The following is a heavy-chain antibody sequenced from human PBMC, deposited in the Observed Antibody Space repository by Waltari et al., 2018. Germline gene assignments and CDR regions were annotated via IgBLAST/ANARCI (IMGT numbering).Heavy chain of an antibody. CDR1: GVTVSNNY. V-gene: IGHV3-66*01. Sequence: EVQLVESGGGLVQPGGSLRLSCAASGVTVSNNYQNWVRQAPGKGLEWVSTIYSGGQTYYADYGKGRFTISRDNPKNTVYLQMNSLRPDDTAVYYCTRGVVASAAASYWGQGTLVTVSS. J-gene: IGHJ4*02. D-gene: IGHD2-2*01. CDR3: TRGVVASAAASY. CDR2: IYSGGQT.